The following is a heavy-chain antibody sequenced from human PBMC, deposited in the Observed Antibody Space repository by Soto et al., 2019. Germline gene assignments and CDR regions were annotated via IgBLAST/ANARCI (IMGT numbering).Heavy chain of an antibody. Sequence: PGGSLRLSCAASGFTFSSYAMSWVRQAPGKGLEWVSAISGSGGSTYYADSVKGRFTISRDNSKNTLYLQMNSLRAEDTAVYYCAKDVKEGPGPRRIFDYWGQGTLVTVSS. CDR3: AKDVKEGPGPRRIFDY. CDR1: GFTFSSYA. V-gene: IGHV3-23*01. J-gene: IGHJ4*02. D-gene: IGHD2-15*01. CDR2: ISGSGGST.